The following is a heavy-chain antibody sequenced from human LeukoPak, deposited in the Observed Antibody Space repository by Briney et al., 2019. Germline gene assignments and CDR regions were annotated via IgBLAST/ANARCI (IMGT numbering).Heavy chain of an antibody. V-gene: IGHV3-30-3*01. J-gene: IGHJ4*02. Sequence: GGSLRLSCAASGFTFSSYPIHWVRQAPGKGLDWVALISSDGSDKKYADSVKGRFTTSRDNSKNTLYLQMHSLRVEDTAVYYCARDYPADYWGQGTLVTVSS. CDR3: ARDYPADY. CDR2: ISSDGSDK. CDR1: GFTFSSYP.